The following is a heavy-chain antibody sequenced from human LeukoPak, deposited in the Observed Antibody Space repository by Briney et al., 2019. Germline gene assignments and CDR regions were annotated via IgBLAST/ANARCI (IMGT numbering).Heavy chain of an antibody. Sequence: KSSETLSLTCTVSGGSISTTGYYWAWIRQPPGKGLEWIASIYYSGSTYYNSSLKSRVTISVDTSRNQFSLKLSSVTAADTALYYCASDKGYSNNYFDYWGQRTLVTVSS. CDR3: ASDKGYSNNYFDY. D-gene: IGHD6-13*01. V-gene: IGHV4-39*01. CDR2: IYYSGST. J-gene: IGHJ4*01. CDR1: GGSISTTGYY.